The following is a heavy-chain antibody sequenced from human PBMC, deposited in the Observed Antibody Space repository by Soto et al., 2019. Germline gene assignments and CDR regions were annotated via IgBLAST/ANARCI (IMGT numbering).Heavy chain of an antibody. V-gene: IGHV1-69*06. CDR1: GGTFSSYA. D-gene: IGHD3-3*01. CDR2: IIPIFGTA. Sequence: QVQLVQSGAEVKKPGSSVKVSCKASGGTFSSYAISWVRQAPGQGLEWMGGIIPIFGTANYAQKFQGRVTITADKSTSTAYMELSSLRSEDTAVYYCARDRVNDCWSGYTGWGWFDPWGQGTLVTVSS. J-gene: IGHJ5*02. CDR3: ARDRVNDCWSGYTGWGWFDP.